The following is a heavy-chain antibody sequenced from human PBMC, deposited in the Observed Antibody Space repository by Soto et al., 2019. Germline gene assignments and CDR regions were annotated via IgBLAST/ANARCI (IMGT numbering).Heavy chain of an antibody. V-gene: IGHV1-69*01. CDR2: IIPILGTA. CDR3: ERGYSSRWPRFQFPEY. CDR1: GGTFSSYA. D-gene: IGHD6-13*01. Sequence: QVQLVQSWAEVKKPGSSVKVSCKASGGTFSSYAISWVRQAPGQGLEWMGGIIPILGTATYAQKFQGRVTITADETTSTAYMELSRLRSEDTAVYYCERGYSSRWPRFQFPEYWGQGTLVTVSS. J-gene: IGHJ4*02.